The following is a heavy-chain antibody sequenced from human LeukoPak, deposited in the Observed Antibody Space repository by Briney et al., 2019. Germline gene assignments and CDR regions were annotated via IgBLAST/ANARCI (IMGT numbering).Heavy chain of an antibody. CDR2: ISSSGSTI. CDR1: GFTFSSYE. V-gene: IGHV3-48*03. D-gene: IGHD3-22*01. Sequence: GGSLRLSCAASGFTFSSYEMNWVRQAPGKGLEWVSYISSSGSTIYYADSVKGRFTISRDNSKNTLYLQMNSLRAEDTAVYYCAKEAVNYYDSSGHFDDAFDIWGQGTMVTVSS. J-gene: IGHJ3*02. CDR3: AKEAVNYYDSSGHFDDAFDI.